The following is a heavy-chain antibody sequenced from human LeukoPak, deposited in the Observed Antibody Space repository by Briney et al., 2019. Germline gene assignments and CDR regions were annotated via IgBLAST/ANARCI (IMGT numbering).Heavy chain of an antibody. J-gene: IGHJ4*02. CDR1: GFTVRSYW. CDR2: INTDGSST. Sequence: GGSLRLSCAASGFTVRSYWMHWVRQAPGKGLVWVSRINTDGSSTTYADSVKGRFTISRDNAKNTLYLQMNSLRAEDTAVYYCARGASASPSQFDYWGQGTLVTVSS. V-gene: IGHV3-74*01. D-gene: IGHD3-3*01. CDR3: ARGASASPSQFDY.